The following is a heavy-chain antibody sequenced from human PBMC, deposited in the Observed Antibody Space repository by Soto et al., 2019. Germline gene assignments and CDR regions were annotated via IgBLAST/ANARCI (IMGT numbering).Heavy chain of an antibody. CDR3: ARHPVLRFLEWLSPLDY. CDR1: GYSFTSYW. CDR2: IDPSDSYT. D-gene: IGHD3-3*01. V-gene: IGHV5-10-1*03. J-gene: IGHJ4*02. Sequence: EVQLVQSGAEVKKPGESLRISCKGSGYSFTSYWISWVRQMPGKGLEWMGRIDPSDSYTNYSPSFQGHVTISADKSISTAYLQWSSLKASDTAMYYCARHPVLRFLEWLSPLDYWGQGTLVTVSS.